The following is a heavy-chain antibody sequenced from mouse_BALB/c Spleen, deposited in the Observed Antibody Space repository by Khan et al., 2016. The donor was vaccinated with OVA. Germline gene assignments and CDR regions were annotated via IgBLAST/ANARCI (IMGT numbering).Heavy chain of an antibody. CDR3: ATYYYGSSRYFDY. D-gene: IGHD1-1*01. Sequence: VQLKQSGAELVKPGASVKLSCTLSGCNIKDTYMHWVKQRPEQGLEWIGRIDPANGNTKYDPKFQGKATITADTSSNTAYLQLSSLTSEDTAVYYCATYYYGSSRYFDYWGQGTTLTVSS. CDR2: IDPANGNT. V-gene: IGHV14-3*02. CDR1: GCNIKDTY. J-gene: IGHJ2*01.